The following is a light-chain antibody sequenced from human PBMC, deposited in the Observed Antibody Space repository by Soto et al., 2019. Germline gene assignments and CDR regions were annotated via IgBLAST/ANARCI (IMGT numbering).Light chain of an antibody. J-gene: IGKJ2*01. Sequence: EIVMTQSPATLSVSPGERASLSCRASQSINSNLAWYQQRPGQAPSLLIYDASTRATGIPARFSGSGSGTQFTLTISGLQSEDFVVYYCQQYNKWPLYTFGQGTKLEIK. CDR2: DAS. CDR3: QQYNKWPLYT. V-gene: IGKV3-15*01. CDR1: QSINSN.